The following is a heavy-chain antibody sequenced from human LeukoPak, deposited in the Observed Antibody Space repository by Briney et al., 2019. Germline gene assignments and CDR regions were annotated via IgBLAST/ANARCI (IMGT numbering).Heavy chain of an antibody. CDR3: ARDPNYDILTGYYSDY. CDR1: GGTFCSYA. J-gene: IGHJ4*02. D-gene: IGHD3-9*01. V-gene: IGHV1-69*01. Sequence: GSSVKVSCKASGGTFCSYAISWVRQAPGQGLEWMGGIIPIFGTANYAQKFQGRVTITADESTSTAYMELSSLRSEDTAVYYCARDPNYDILTGYYSDYWGQGTLVTVSS. CDR2: IIPIFGTA.